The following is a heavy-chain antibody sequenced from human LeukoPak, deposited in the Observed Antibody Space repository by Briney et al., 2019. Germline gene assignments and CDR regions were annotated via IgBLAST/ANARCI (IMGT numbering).Heavy chain of an antibody. CDR3: ANAGARYSHSSGLYAFDV. Sequence: PSETLSLTCTVSGDSFSSTGYYWGWIRQPPGKGLEWIRTMYYSGSTYYNPSLKSRVTMSEDTSRNQFSLRLSSVNAADTAVYYCANAGARYSHSSGLYAFDVWGQRTMVTVSS. CDR2: MYYSGST. D-gene: IGHD3-22*01. J-gene: IGHJ3*01. V-gene: IGHV4-39*01. CDR1: GDSFSSTGYY.